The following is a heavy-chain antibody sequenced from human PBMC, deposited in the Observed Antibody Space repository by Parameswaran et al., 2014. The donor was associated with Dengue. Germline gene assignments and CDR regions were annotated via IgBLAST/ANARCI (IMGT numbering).Heavy chain of an antibody. CDR3: ARDRGAANYHRGPYDGVDV. D-gene: IGHD4/OR15-4a*01. V-gene: IGHV3-21*01. Sequence: QMPGKGLEWVVNRLVVSGNYIYYADSVKGRFTISRDNAKNLVYLQLNSLRVDDTAVYFCARDRGAANYHRGPYDGVDVWGQGTTVTVSS. CDR2: LVVSGNYI. J-gene: IGHJ6*02.